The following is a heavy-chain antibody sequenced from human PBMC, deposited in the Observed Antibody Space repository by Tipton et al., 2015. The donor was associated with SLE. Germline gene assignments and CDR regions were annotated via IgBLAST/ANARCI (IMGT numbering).Heavy chain of an antibody. J-gene: IGHJ6*02. D-gene: IGHD5-24*01. CDR1: GYSISNGFY. Sequence: TLSLTCTVSGYSISNGFYWGWVRQPPGKGLEWIGSIHHSGSTYYNPSLGGRVTMPRDTSKSQFSLKLTSVTAADTAVYYCAREGDGSANYFYFGVNLWGQGTTVTVSS. V-gene: IGHV4-38-2*02. CDR2: IHHSGST. CDR3: AREGDGSANYFYFGVNL.